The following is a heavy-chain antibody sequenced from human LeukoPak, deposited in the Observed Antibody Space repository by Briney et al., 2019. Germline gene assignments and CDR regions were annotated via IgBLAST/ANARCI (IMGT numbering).Heavy chain of an antibody. Sequence: PSETLSLTCTVSGASITRSTYYWGWIRQPPGKGLEWVSSISSSSSYIYYADSVKGRFTISRDNAKNSLYLQMNSLRAEDTAVYYCARDRSYYYGSGSLRARPYYYYMDVWGKGTTVTVSS. CDR1: GASITRST. D-gene: IGHD3-10*01. J-gene: IGHJ6*03. V-gene: IGHV3-21*01. CDR2: ISSSSSYI. CDR3: ARDRSYYYGSGSLRARPYYYYMDV.